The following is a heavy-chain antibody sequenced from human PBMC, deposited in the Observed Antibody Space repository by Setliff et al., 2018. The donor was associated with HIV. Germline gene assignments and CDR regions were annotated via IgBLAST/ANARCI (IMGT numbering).Heavy chain of an antibody. D-gene: IGHD6-19*01. CDR2: FYTSGST. CDR3: ARGDWYDFFDY. V-gene: IGHV4-61*02. J-gene: IGHJ4*02. CDR1: GGSISSGSYY. Sequence: SETLSLTCTVSGGSISSGSYYWSWIRQPAGKGLEWIGRFYTSGSTNYSPSLKSRVTMSVDTSKNQFSLKLNSVTAADTAVYYCARGDWYDFFDYWGQGTLVTVS.